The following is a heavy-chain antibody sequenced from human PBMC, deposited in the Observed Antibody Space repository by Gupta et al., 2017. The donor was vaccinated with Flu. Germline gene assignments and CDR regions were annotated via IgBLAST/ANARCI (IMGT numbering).Heavy chain of an antibody. CDR3: SRASRSDAWRHYY. CDR1: S. D-gene: IGHD2-15*01. V-gene: IGHV3-11*01. CDR2: MNRNGRAI. Sequence: SMSWIRHAPGKGLGWVSDMNRNGRAIYYGDSAKGRFTISRDNAKNLLYLQMNRMRADDTAGYYCSRASRSDAWRHYYWGPGTQVTGSS. J-gene: IGHJ4*02.